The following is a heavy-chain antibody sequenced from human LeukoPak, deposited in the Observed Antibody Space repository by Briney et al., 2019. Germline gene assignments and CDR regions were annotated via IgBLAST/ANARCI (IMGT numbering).Heavy chain of an antibody. Sequence: GGSLRLSCAASGFTFSSYWMSWVRQAPGKGLEWVANIKQDGSEKYYVDSVKGRFTISRDNAKNSLYLQMNSLRAEDTALYYCAKDKGMATTKGFDYWGQGTLVTVSS. J-gene: IGHJ4*02. CDR3: AKDKGMATTKGFDY. CDR1: GFTFSSYW. CDR2: IKQDGSEK. V-gene: IGHV3-7*03. D-gene: IGHD5-24*01.